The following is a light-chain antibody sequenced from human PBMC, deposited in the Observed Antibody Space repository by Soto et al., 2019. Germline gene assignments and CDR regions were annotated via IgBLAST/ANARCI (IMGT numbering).Light chain of an antibody. V-gene: IGLV4-60*02. CDR2: LEGSGSY. J-gene: IGLJ3*02. Sequence: QPVLTQSSSASASLGSSVTLTCTLSSGHSSYIIAWHQQQPGKAPRYLMKLEGSGSYNKGSGVPDRFSGSSSGADRYLTISNLQFEDEADYYCETWDSNTHTVFCGGTKLTVL. CDR3: ETWDSNTHTV. CDR1: SGHSSYI.